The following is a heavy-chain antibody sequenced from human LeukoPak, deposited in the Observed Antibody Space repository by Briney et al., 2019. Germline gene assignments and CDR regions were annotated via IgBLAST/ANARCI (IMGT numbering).Heavy chain of an antibody. D-gene: IGHD4-17*01. J-gene: IGHJ4*02. CDR3: ARDFPLDGDYVSY. CDR2: ISYDGSNK. Sequence: GGSLRLSCTASGFNFSNNAIHWVRQAPGKGLEWVAVISYDGSNKYYADSVKGRFTISRDNSKNTLYLQMNSLRAEDTAVYYCARDFPLDGDYVSYWGQGTLVTVSS. V-gene: IGHV3-30-3*01. CDR1: GFNFSNNA.